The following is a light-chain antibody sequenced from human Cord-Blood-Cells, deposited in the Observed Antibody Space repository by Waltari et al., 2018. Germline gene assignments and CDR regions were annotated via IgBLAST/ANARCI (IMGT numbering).Light chain of an antibody. CDR1: QSVSSSY. CDR3: QQYGSSPWT. V-gene: IGKV3-20*01. CDR2: GAS. Sequence: ETVLTQSPGTLSLSPGERATLSCRASQSVSSSYLAWYQQKPGQAPRLLIYGASSRATGIPDRFSGSGSGTDFTLTISILEPEDFAVYYCQQYGSSPWTFGQGTKVEIK. J-gene: IGKJ1*01.